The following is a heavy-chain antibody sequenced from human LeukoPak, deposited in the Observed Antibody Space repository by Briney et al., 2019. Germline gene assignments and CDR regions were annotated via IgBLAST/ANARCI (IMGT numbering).Heavy chain of an antibody. D-gene: IGHD6-19*01. V-gene: IGHV3-9*01. J-gene: IGHJ6*03. CDR3: ARERVLEVGGYYYYYYMDV. Sequence: GGSLRLSCAASGFTFDDYAMHWVRQAPGKGLEWVSGISWNSGSIGYADSVKGRFTISRDNAKNSLYLQMNSLRAEDTAVYYCARERVLEVGGYYYYYYMDVWGKGTTVTVSS. CDR1: GFTFDDYA. CDR2: ISWNSGSI.